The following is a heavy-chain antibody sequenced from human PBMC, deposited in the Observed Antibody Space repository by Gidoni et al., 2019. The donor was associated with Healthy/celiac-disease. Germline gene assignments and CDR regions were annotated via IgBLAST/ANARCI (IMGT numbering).Heavy chain of an antibody. V-gene: IGHV3-11*06. CDR2: ISISISYT. CDR1: GFIFSELY. J-gene: IGHJ3*02. CDR3: ARDATGTTRGAFDI. D-gene: IGHD1-7*01. Sequence: QVQLVESGGGLLKPGGSLRLSCAASGFIFSELYISWILQDPGKGLDWVSYISISISYTNYADSVKGRFTISRDNAKNSLYLQMNSLRAEDTAVYYCARDATGTTRGAFDIWGQGTMVTVSS.